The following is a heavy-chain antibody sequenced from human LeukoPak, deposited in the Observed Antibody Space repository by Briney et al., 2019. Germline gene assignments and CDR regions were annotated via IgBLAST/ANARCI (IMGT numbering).Heavy chain of an antibody. CDR2: FSASDGSR. CDR3: AKNIGGFDY. V-gene: IGHV3-23*01. Sequence: GGSLRLSCEASGFSFSSYGMSWVRQAPGEGLEWVSGFSASDGSRYYADSVKGRFTISRDNSKNTLYLQMNSLRAEDTAVYYCAKNIGGFDYWGQGTLVTVSS. CDR1: GFSFSSYG. J-gene: IGHJ4*02. D-gene: IGHD4-23*01.